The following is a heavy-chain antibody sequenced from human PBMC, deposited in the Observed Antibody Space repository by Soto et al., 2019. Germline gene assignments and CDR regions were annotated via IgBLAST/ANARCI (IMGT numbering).Heavy chain of an antibody. Sequence: QAGGSLRLSCAASGFTFSSYAMSWVRQAPGKGLELVSAISGSGGSTYYADSVKGRFTISRDNSKNTLYLQMNSLRAEDTAVYYCAKAVRQWLDRNPNYFHYWRQGTLVTVSS. J-gene: IGHJ4*01. CDR3: AKAVRQWLDRNPNYFHY. CDR2: ISGSGGST. D-gene: IGHD6-19*01. V-gene: IGHV3-23*01. CDR1: GFTFSSYA.